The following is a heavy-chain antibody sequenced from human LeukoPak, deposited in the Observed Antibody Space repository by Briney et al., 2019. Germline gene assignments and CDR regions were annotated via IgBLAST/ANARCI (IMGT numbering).Heavy chain of an antibody. CDR1: GYTLSSYG. CDR2: INGDNGNT. Sequence: ASVKVSCKASGYTLSSYGFSWVRQAPGQGLEWMGGINGDNGNTNYAQKLQGRGTMTTDTSTSTAYMELRSLRSDDTAGYYCASPGNYGDYALFYWGQGTLVTVSS. CDR3: ASPGNYGDYALFY. D-gene: IGHD4-17*01. V-gene: IGHV1-18*01. J-gene: IGHJ1*01.